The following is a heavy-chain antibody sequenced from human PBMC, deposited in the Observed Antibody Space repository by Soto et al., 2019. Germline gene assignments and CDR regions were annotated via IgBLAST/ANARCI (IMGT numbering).Heavy chain of an antibody. V-gene: IGHV3-23*01. Sequence: GGSLRLSCAASGFTFSSYAMSWVRQAPGKGLEWVSAISGSGGSTYYADSVKGRFTISRDNSKNTLYLQMNSLRAEDTAVYYCEKDIEDHPSWYYFDYSGQGTLVTVYS. CDR1: GFTFSSYA. CDR3: EKDIEDHPSWYYFDY. CDR2: ISGSGGST. J-gene: IGHJ4*02. D-gene: IGHD6-13*01.